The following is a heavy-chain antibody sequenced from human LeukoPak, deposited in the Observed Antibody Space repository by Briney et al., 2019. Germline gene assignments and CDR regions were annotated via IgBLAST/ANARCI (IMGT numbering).Heavy chain of an antibody. Sequence: GGSLRLSCAASGFTFSNAWMSWVRQAPGKGREWVGRIKSKTDGGTTDYAAPVKGRFTISRDDSKNTLYLQMNSLKTEDTAVYYCTTDRKVYDFWSGYYDADYWGQGTLVTVSS. CDR3: TTDRKVYDFWSGYYDADY. CDR2: IKSKTDGGTT. CDR1: GFTFSNAW. V-gene: IGHV3-15*01. D-gene: IGHD3-3*01. J-gene: IGHJ4*02.